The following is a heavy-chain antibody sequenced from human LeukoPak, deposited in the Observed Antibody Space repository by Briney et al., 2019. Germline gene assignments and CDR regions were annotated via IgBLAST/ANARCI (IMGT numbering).Heavy chain of an antibody. CDR3: AKDKDGYNDDAFDI. CDR1: GFTFSSYS. CDR2: ISSSSSYI. J-gene: IGHJ3*02. D-gene: IGHD5-24*01. Sequence: GGSLRLSCAASGFTFSSYSMNWVRQAPGKGLEWVSSISSSSSYIYYADSVKGRFTISRDNVKNSLYLQMNSLRAEDTAVYYCAKDKDGYNDDAFDIWGQGTMVTVSS. V-gene: IGHV3-21*04.